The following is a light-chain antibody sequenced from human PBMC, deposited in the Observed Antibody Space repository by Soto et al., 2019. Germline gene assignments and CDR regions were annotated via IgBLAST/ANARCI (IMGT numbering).Light chain of an antibody. Sequence: DVQLTQAPSFLSASIGDRVTITCRASQGISHYLAWYQQKPGKAPKLLIYAASTLQSGTPSRFIGSGSGTEFTLTITSLKPEDFATYYCQQFNSYPPDTFGQGTKLEI. J-gene: IGKJ2*01. CDR2: AAS. CDR3: QQFNSYPPDT. V-gene: IGKV1-9*01. CDR1: QGISHY.